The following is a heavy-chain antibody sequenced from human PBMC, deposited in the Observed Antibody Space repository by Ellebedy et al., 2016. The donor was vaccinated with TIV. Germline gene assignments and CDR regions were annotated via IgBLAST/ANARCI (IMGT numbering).Heavy chain of an antibody. CDR1: GFTFSSYA. V-gene: IGHV3-23*01. D-gene: IGHD7-27*01. J-gene: IGHJ3*01. Sequence: GGSLRLXXAASGFTFSSYAMSWVRQAPGKGLEWVSAISGSGDSTYYADSVKGRFTLSRENSKNTLYLQMNSLTAEDTAVYYCAKDTANWGYAFDVWGQGTMVTVSS. CDR2: ISGSGDST. CDR3: AKDTANWGYAFDV.